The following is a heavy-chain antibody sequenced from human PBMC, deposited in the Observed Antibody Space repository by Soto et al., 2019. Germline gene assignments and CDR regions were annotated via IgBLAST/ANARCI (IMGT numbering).Heavy chain of an antibody. CDR3: ARGDYYEIHDY. D-gene: IGHD3-22*01. Sequence: QVQLVQSGAEVKKPGASVKVSCKASGYTFTSYAIHWVRQAPGQGLEWMGWINAGNGNTKSSQKFQGRVTITRDTSASTAFMELSSLRSEDTSVYYCARGDYYEIHDYWGQGILVTVSS. CDR2: INAGNGNT. CDR1: GYTFTSYA. V-gene: IGHV1-3*01. J-gene: IGHJ4*02.